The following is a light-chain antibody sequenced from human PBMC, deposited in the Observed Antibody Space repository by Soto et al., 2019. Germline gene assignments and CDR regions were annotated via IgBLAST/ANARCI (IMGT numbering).Light chain of an antibody. J-gene: IGLJ1*01. Sequence: QSALAQPPSVSGSPGQSVAISWTGTSSDVGGYNRVSWYQQPPGKAPKLLIYDVSNRPSGGSTRFSGSKSGNTASLTISGLQAEDEADYYCTSYASSSAYVFGPGTNLTVL. CDR1: SSDVGGYNR. V-gene: IGLV2-18*02. CDR2: DVS. CDR3: TSYASSSAYV.